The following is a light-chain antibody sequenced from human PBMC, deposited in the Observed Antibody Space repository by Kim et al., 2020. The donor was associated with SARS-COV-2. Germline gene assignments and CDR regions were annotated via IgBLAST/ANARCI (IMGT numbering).Light chain of an antibody. Sequence: ASVGERGTIICRASQNISTYLNWYQQRPGKAPTVLIYSASNLQSGVPLRFSGSGSGTDFTLTINSLQPEDFATYSCQQSYNIPLTFGGGTKVDIK. CDR1: QNISTY. J-gene: IGKJ4*01. CDR3: QQSYNIPLT. V-gene: IGKV1-39*01. CDR2: SAS.